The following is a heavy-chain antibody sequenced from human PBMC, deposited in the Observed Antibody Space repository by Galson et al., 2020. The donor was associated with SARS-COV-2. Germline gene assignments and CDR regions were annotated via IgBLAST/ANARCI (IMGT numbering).Heavy chain of an antibody. J-gene: IGHJ5*02. CDR1: GFSLSTSGVG. D-gene: IGHD6-19*01. CDR3: AHRHSSGWLGDCFDP. CDR2: IYWDADK. V-gene: IGHV2-5*02. Sequence: SGPTLVKPTRTLTLPCTFYGFSLSTSGVGVGWIRQPPGKALEWLALIYWDADKRYSPSLKSRLNITKDTSKNQVVLTMTNMDPVDTATYYGAHRHSSGWLGDCFDPWGQGTLVTVSS.